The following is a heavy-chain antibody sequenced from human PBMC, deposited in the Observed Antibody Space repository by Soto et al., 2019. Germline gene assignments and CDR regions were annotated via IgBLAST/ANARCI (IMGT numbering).Heavy chain of an antibody. V-gene: IGHV3-30*18. CDR3: AKGLLAIVGTTLPRDAFNI. J-gene: IGHJ3*02. Sequence: GGPLRLSCAASGFSFTTYVMHWVRQAPGKGLEWVAVISHDGRYKYYGDAVKVRFTISRDTSKNAVYLEMNSLRPEDTAVYYCAKGLLAIVGTTLPRDAFNIWGQGTMVTVSS. CDR1: GFSFTTYV. CDR2: ISHDGRYK. D-gene: IGHD1-26*01.